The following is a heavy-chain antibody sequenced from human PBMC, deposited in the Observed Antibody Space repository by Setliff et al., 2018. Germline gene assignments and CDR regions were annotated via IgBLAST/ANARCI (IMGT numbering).Heavy chain of an antibody. Sequence: PGGSLRLSCTASGFTFGDYAMTWVRQPPGKGLEWVSTISSGSTYYADSVKGRFTISRDNVKNSLFLQMNSLRAEDTAVYYCSRDLQGSGDYVVDYWGQGTLVTVSS. CDR1: GFTFGDYA. J-gene: IGHJ4*02. D-gene: IGHD4-17*01. CDR2: ISSGST. CDR3: SRDLQGSGDYVVDY. V-gene: IGHV3-23*01.